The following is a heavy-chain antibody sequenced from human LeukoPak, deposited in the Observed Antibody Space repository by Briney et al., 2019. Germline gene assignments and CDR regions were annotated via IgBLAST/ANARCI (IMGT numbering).Heavy chain of an antibody. CDR2: ISYDGSNK. CDR1: GFTFSSYA. D-gene: IGHD3-10*01. J-gene: IGHJ4*02. Sequence: GGSLRLSCAASGFTFSSYAMRWVRQAPGKGLEWVAVISYDGSNKYYADSVKGRFTISRDNSKNTLYLQMNSLRAEDTAVYYCAREARTRNVLLWFGESILYYWGQGTLVTVSS. V-gene: IGHV3-30*01. CDR3: AREARTRNVLLWFGESILYY.